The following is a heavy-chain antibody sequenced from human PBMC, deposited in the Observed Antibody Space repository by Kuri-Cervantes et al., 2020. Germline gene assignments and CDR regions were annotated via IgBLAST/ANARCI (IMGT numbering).Heavy chain of an antibody. CDR1: GFTFSSYG. V-gene: IGHV3-33*01. CDR2: IWYDGSNK. Sequence: LSLTCAASGFTFSSYGMHWVRQAPGKGLEWVAVIWYDGSNKYYADSVKGRFTISRDSSKNTLYLQMNSLRAEDTAVYYCAWSGSWGYWGQGTLVTVSS. CDR3: AWSGSWGY. J-gene: IGHJ4*02. D-gene: IGHD1-26*01.